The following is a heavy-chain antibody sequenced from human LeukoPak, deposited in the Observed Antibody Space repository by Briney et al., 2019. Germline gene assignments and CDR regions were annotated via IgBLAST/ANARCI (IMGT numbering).Heavy chain of an antibody. V-gene: IGHV4-61*01. CDR2: IHYSGST. D-gene: IGHD2-15*01. Sequence: KPSETLSLTCTVSGGSVSSGSYYWSWVRQPPGKGLEWIGCIHYSGSTYYNPSLKTRVTVSADTSKKQFSLKLTSVTAADTAVYYCARRWYHAYCDYWGQGSLVTASS. J-gene: IGHJ4*02. CDR1: GGSVSSGSYY. CDR3: ARRWYHAYCDY.